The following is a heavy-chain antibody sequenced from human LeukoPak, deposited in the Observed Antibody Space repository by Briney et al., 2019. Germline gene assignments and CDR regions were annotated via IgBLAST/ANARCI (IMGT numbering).Heavy chain of an antibody. J-gene: IGHJ5*02. CDR3: ARDDNYYDSSGHGGNWFDP. Sequence: GGSLRLSCAASGFTFSSYTMNWVRQAPGKGLEWVSSISSSSSYIYYADSLKGRFTISRDNAKNPLSLQMNSLRAEDTAVYYCARDDNYYDSSGHGGNWFDPWGQGTLVTVSS. V-gene: IGHV3-21*01. D-gene: IGHD3-22*01. CDR1: GFTFSSYT. CDR2: ISSSSSYI.